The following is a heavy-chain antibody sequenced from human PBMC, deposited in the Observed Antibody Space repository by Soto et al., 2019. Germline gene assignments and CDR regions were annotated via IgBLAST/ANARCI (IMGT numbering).Heavy chain of an antibody. CDR3: ARHNLNSFGVVIKRGMDV. CDR1: GGSFGGYY. D-gene: IGHD3-3*01. Sequence: TSETLSLTGAVYGGSFGGYYWSWIRQPPGKWLEWIGEINHSGSTNSNPSLKSRVTISVDTSKNQFSLKLRSVAAADTAVYYSARHNLNSFGVVIKRGMDVSGQGTTVTVSS. V-gene: IGHV4-34*01. CDR2: INHSGST. J-gene: IGHJ6*02.